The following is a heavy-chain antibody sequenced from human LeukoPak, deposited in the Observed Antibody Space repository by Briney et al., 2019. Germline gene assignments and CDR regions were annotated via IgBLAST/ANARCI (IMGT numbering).Heavy chain of an antibody. CDR1: GFGVGSYY. D-gene: IGHD3-16*01. Sequence: PGGSLRLSCAASGFGVGSYYWGWVGKPPGKGLEWVSVNNGGGTTYYADSVKGRFTISRDNSKNTLYFQMNSLRAEDTAVYYCARVALYALDIWGQGTIVTVSS. J-gene: IGHJ3*02. CDR2: NNGGGTT. V-gene: IGHV3-53*01. CDR3: ARVALYALDI.